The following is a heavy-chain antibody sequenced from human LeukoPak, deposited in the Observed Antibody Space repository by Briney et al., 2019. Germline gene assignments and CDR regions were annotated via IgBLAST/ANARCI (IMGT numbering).Heavy chain of an antibody. Sequence: GGSLRLSCAASGFTFSDYYMSWIRQAPGKGLEWVSYISSRSNSIYYADSVKGRFTISRDNAKNSLYLQMNSLRAEDTAVYYCARGDGYYGSGSYYNYWGQGTLVTVSS. D-gene: IGHD3-10*01. CDR2: ISSRSNSI. J-gene: IGHJ4*02. CDR3: ARGDGYYGSGSYYNY. CDR1: GFTFSDYY. V-gene: IGHV3-11*04.